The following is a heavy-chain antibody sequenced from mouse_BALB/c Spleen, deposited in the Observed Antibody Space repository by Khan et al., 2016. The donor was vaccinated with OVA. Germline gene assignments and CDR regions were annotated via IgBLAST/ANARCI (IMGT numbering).Heavy chain of an antibody. CDR2: INPYNDYT. V-gene: IGHV1S45*01. J-gene: IGHJ3*01. Sequence: VQLQQSGAELVRPVASVKISCKAFGYTFSNHHINWVKQRPGQGLDWIGYINPYNDYTNYNQKFKGKATLTVVKSSSTAYMELSSMTCEDSAVYYCASAWALRRNAWFSYWGPGTLVTVAA. CDR3: ASAWALRRNAWFSY. D-gene: IGHD2-4*01. CDR1: GYTFSNHH.